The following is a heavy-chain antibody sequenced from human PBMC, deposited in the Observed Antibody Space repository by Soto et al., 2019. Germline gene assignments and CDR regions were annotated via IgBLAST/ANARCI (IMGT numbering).Heavy chain of an antibody. J-gene: IGHJ4*02. D-gene: IGHD3-16*01. CDR3: AKSSHWGRYFDY. CDR2: ISGSGGST. V-gene: IGHV3-23*01. Sequence: GGSLRLSCAASGFTFSSYAMSWVRQAPGKGLEWVSAISGSGGSTYYADSVKGRFTISRDNSKNTLYLQMNSLRAVDTGVYYCAKSSHWGRYFDYWGQGTLVTVSS. CDR1: GFTFSSYA.